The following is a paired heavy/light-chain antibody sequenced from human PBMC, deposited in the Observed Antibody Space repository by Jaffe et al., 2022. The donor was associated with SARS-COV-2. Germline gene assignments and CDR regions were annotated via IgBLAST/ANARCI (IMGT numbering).Light chain of an antibody. Sequence: DIQMTQSPSSLSASVGDRVTITCQASKGITNYLNWYQQKPGKAPKLLIYDAFNLAIGVPSRFSGSGSGTHFTFTISSLQPEDIATYYCQQYDNLPLTFGGGTKVEI. CDR1: KGITNY. J-gene: IGKJ4*01. CDR3: QQYDNLPLT. CDR2: DAF. V-gene: IGKV1-33*01.
Heavy chain of an antibody. V-gene: IGHV1-18*01. CDR2: ISARNVNT. CDR3: ARDYFDGSSRPYYFGL. J-gene: IGHJ4*02. D-gene: IGHD3-22*01. Sequence: QVQLAQSGAEVKKPGASVKVSCKASGYTLSTYGISWVRQAPGQGLEWMGWISARNVNTNYAQKFQGRVTVTTDTSTNTAYLEVRSLRYDDTAVYYCARDYFDGSSRPYYFGLWGQGTLVTVSS. CDR1: GYTLSTYG.